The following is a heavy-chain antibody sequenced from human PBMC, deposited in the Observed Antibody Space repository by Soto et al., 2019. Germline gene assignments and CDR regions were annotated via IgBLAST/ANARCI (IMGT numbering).Heavy chain of an antibody. CDR3: ASGSSGWPPRLDY. CDR2: IYYSGST. D-gene: IGHD6-19*01. Sequence: QVQLQESGPGLVKPSETLSLNCTVSGGPISSYYWSWIRQSPGKGLEWIGYIYYSGSTNYNPSLKSRVTISVDTSKNPFSLELSSVTAADKAVYYCASGSSGWPPRLDYWGQGTLVTVSS. V-gene: IGHV4-59*01. J-gene: IGHJ4*02. CDR1: GGPISSYY.